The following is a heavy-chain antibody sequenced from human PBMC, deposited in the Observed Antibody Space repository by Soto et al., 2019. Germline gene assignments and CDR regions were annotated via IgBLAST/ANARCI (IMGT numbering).Heavy chain of an antibody. D-gene: IGHD2-15*01. V-gene: IGHV4-59*01. CDR3: ARARGYCSGGSCPVGYYYYGMDV. J-gene: IGHJ6*02. CDR2: IYYSGST. Sequence: SWLRKPPGKGLEWNGYIYYSGSTNYNPSLKSRVTISVDTSKNQFSLKLSSVTAADTAVYYCARARGYCSGGSCPVGYYYYGMDVWGQGPTVTGSS.